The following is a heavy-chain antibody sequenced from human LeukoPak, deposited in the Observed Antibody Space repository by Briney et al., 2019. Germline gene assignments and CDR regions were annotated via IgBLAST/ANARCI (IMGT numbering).Heavy chain of an antibody. CDR1: GLTFSDAW. CDR3: TWMAAIFTVDY. Sequence: GGSLRLSCVLSGLTFSDAWMSWVRQAPGKGLEWVGRIRNDRITDYAAPVQGRFSISRDNSKNTFYLQMNSLRTEDTGMYFCTWMAAIFTVDYWGQGTLVTVSS. V-gene: IGHV3-15*01. J-gene: IGHJ4*02. D-gene: IGHD5-12*01. CDR2: IRNDRIT.